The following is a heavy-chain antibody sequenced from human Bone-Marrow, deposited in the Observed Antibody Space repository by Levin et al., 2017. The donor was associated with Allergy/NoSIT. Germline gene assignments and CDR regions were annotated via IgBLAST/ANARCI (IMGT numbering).Heavy chain of an antibody. CDR3: ARGGGYDGGAWKEGFDY. V-gene: IGHV4-38-2*01. CDR2: IHHSGTT. Sequence: GSLRLSCAVSDASVTDTYYWAWIRQPPGKGLDWIGSIHHSGTTYYNPSLKSRVTMSVDTSKSQFSLKLTSVTGADTAVYYCARGGGYDGGAWKEGFDYWGQGTLVAVPP. J-gene: IGHJ4*02. D-gene: IGHD5-12*01. CDR1: DASVTDTYY.